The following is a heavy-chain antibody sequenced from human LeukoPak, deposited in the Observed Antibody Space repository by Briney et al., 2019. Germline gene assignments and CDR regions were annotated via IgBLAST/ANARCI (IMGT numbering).Heavy chain of an antibody. J-gene: IGHJ4*02. CDR3: AKTRPLDSSSWSHGDY. CDR1: GFTFSNYF. Sequence: GGSLRLSCTASGFTFSNYFMSWVRQAPGKGLEWVSSISGSGGKTYYTDSVKGRFTISRDNSKNTLYLQMNSLRAEDTAVYYCAKTRPLDSSSWSHGDYWGQGTLVTVSS. CDR2: ISGSGGKT. V-gene: IGHV3-23*01. D-gene: IGHD6-13*01.